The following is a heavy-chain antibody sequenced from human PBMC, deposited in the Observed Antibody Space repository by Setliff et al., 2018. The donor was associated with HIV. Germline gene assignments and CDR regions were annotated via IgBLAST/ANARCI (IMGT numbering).Heavy chain of an antibody. CDR1: GSSITSYY. D-gene: IGHD1-1*01. J-gene: IGHJ5*02. Sequence: ETLSLTCTVSGSSITSYYWSWIRQPPGKGLEWIGYIYYGGSTNYNPSLRSRLTISVDTSKNQFSLKLSSVTAADTAVYYCARFRVERRLSNWFDPWGQGTLVTVSS. CDR3: ARFRVERRLSNWFDP. CDR2: IYYGGST. V-gene: IGHV4-59*01.